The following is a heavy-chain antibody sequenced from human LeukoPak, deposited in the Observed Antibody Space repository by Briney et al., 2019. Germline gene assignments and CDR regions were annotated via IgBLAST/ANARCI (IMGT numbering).Heavy chain of an antibody. CDR2: ISSSSSYI. Sequence: KPGGSLRLSCAASGFTFSSYSMNWVRQAPGKGLEWVSSISSSSSYIYYADSVKGRLTISRDNAKNSLYLQMNSLRAEDTAVYYCARVVAVAGRAFDIWGQGTMVTVSS. D-gene: IGHD6-19*01. CDR1: GFTFSSYS. J-gene: IGHJ3*02. CDR3: ARVVAVAGRAFDI. V-gene: IGHV3-21*01.